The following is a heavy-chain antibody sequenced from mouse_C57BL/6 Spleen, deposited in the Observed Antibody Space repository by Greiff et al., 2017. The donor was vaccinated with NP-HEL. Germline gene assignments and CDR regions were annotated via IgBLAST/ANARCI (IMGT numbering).Heavy chain of an antibody. D-gene: IGHD1-1*01. CDR2: INPSNGGT. V-gene: IGHV1-53*01. Sequence: QVPLQQPGTELVKPGASVKLSCKASGYTFTSYWLHCVKHRPGPGLEWIGNINPSNGGTNSTAKFQSTATLTVDKSSSTAYMQLSSLTSEDSEVYYCARRDYYGSGAMDYWGQGTSVTVSS. CDR3: ARRDYYGSGAMDY. J-gene: IGHJ4*01. CDR1: GYTFTSYW.